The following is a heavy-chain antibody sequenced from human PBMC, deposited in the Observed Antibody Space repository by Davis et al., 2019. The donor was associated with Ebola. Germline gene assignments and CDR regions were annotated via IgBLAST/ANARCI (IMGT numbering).Heavy chain of an antibody. CDR1: GFTFSSYA. CDR3: AKTRRLYFYYGMDV. J-gene: IGHJ6*02. Sequence: PGGSLRLSCAASGFTFSSYAMSWVRQAPGKGLEWVSSISGRGDTTYYADSVKGRFTISRDNSKNTLYLQMNSLRADDTAVYYCAKTRRLYFYYGMDVWGQGTTVTVSS. V-gene: IGHV3-23*01. CDR2: ISGRGDTT.